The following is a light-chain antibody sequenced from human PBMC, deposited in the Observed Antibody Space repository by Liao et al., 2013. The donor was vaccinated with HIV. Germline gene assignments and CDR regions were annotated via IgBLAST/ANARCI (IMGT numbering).Light chain of an antibody. Sequence: SYELTQPPSVSVAPEETATITCGGDNIGRKTVHWYQQKPGQAPLLVIYYDTDRPSGVPERFSGSNSGNTATLTISRVEAGDEADYYCQAWHSSTLCVFGTGTTVTVL. CDR1: NIGRKT. V-gene: IGLV3-21*04. CDR3: QAWHSSTLCV. J-gene: IGLJ1*01. CDR2: YDT.